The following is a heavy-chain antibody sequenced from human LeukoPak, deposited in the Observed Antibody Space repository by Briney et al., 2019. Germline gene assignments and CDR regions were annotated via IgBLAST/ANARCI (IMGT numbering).Heavy chain of an antibody. J-gene: IGHJ4*02. D-gene: IGHD5-18*01. CDR1: GGSISSYY. CDR3: ARDGGQRGYSYGYALDFDY. Sequence: SETLSLTCTVSGGSISSYYWSWIRQPPGKGLEWIGYIYYRGSTNYNPSLKSRVTISVDTSKNQFSLKLSSVTAADTAVYYCARDGGQRGYSYGYALDFDYWGQGTLVTVSS. CDR2: IYYRGST. V-gene: IGHV4-59*01.